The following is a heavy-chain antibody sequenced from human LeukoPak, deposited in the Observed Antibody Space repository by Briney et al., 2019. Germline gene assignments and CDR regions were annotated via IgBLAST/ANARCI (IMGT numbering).Heavy chain of an antibody. J-gene: IGHJ4*02. D-gene: IGHD2/OR15-2a*01. CDR1: GYTFTGYY. CDR3: ATSRPGNYFPNY. Sequence: ASVKVSCKASGYTFTGYYIHWVRQAPGQGLEWVGWINPNSGNTGYAQKFQGRVTITRNTSISAAYMELSSLRSEDTAVYYCATSRPGNYFPNYWGQGTLVTVSS. CDR2: INPNSGNT. V-gene: IGHV1-8*03.